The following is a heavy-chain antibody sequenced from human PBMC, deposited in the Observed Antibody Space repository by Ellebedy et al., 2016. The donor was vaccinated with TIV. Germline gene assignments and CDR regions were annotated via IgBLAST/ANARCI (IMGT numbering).Heavy chain of an antibody. V-gene: IGHV3-15*01. J-gene: IGHJ3*02. Sequence: GESLKISCAASGFTFSNAWMSWVRQAPGKGLEWVGRLKSKTDGGTTDYAAPVKGRFSISRDDSKNTLYLQMNSLKSEDTAVYYCTTARRSSRDAFDIWGQGTMVTVSS. CDR3: TTARRSSRDAFDI. CDR1: GFTFSNAW. CDR2: LKSKTDGGTT. D-gene: IGHD6-19*01.